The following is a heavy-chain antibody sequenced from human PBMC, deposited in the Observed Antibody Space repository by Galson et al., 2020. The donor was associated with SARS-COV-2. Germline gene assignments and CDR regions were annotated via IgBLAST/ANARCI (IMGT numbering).Heavy chain of an antibody. J-gene: IGHJ4*02. CDR1: GVTFSNYWNH. V-gene: IGHV4-39*01. CDR3: ARHRNSYVHNFGY. CDR2: LSSRRGT. D-gene: IGHD5-18*01. Sequence: AESLTLSCTASGVTFSNYWNHWVRHPPRTGQGLDSVGALSSRRGTYYTSSLKGRVTISVDTSQNLFSLKLNSVTAADTAVYFCARHRNSYVHNFGYWGQGTRVNVSS.